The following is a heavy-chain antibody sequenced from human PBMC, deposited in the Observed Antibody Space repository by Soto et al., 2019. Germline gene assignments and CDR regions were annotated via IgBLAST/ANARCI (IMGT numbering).Heavy chain of an antibody. CDR3: ARGGSWGKYYGMDV. D-gene: IGHD6-13*01. V-gene: IGHV4-61*01. CDR1: GGAVSSGSYY. Sequence: SETLSLTCTVSGGAVSSGSYYWSWIRQPPGKGLEWIGYIYYSGSTDYNPSLKSRVTISVDTSKNQFSLKLSPVTAADTAVYYCARGGSWGKYYGMDVWGQGTTVTVSS. CDR2: IYYSGST. J-gene: IGHJ6*02.